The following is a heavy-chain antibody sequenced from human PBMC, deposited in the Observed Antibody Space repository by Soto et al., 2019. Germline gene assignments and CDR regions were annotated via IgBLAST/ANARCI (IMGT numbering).Heavy chain of an antibody. Sequence: EVQLLESGGGLVQPGGSLRLSCAASGFTFSSYGITWVRQAPGKGLEWVSGVTGSTGTTHYAGSVKGRFTISRDNSKNTVYLQMNSLRAEDTAVYYCSKWSGFGDLWGHGTLVTVSS. CDR2: VTGSTGTT. J-gene: IGHJ4*01. D-gene: IGHD3-10*01. V-gene: IGHV3-23*01. CDR1: GFTFSSYG. CDR3: SKWSGFGDL.